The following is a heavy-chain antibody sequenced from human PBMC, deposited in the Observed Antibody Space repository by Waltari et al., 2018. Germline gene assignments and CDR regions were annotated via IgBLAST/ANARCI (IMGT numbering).Heavy chain of an antibody. Sequence: QVQLQESGPGLVKPSETLSLTCTVSGGSISSYYWSWIRQPPGKGLEWIGYIYYSGSTNYNPSLKSRVTISVDTSKNQFSLKLSSVTAADTAVYYCAGKSSSSDYWGQGTLVTVSS. CDR1: GGSISSYY. J-gene: IGHJ4*02. V-gene: IGHV4-59*01. CDR3: AGKSSSSDY. CDR2: IYYSGST. D-gene: IGHD6-6*01.